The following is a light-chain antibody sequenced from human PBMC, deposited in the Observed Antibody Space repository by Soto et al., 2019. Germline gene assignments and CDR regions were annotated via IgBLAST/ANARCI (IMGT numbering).Light chain of an antibody. CDR3: QQYYDTPRT. V-gene: IGKV4-1*01. CDR2: WAS. CDR1: QSVLYSPNNKNY. J-gene: IGKJ1*01. Sequence: DIVMTQSPDSLAVSLGERATTNCKSSQSVLYSPNNKNYLAWYQKKAGQPPRLLIYWASTRESGVPDRFSGSGSGTEFTLTISSLQAEDVAEYYCQQYYDTPRTFGQGTKVEIK.